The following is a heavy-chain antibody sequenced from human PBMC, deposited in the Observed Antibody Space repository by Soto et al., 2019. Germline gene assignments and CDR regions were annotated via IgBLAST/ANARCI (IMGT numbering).Heavy chain of an antibody. CDR2: INHSGST. CDR1: GGSFSGYY. J-gene: IGHJ6*04. D-gene: IGHD3-10*01. Sequence: QVQLQQWGAGLLKPSETLSLTCAVYGGSFSGYYWSWIRQPPGKGLEWIGEINHSGSTNYNPSLKSRVTISVDTSKSQFSRKLSSVTAADTAVYYCARGKYGSGSYLGLVMVVWGKGTTVTVSS. V-gene: IGHV4-34*01. CDR3: ARGKYGSGSYLGLVMVV.